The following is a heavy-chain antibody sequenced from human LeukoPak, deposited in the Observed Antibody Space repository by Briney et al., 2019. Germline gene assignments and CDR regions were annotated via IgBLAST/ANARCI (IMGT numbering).Heavy chain of an antibody. CDR2: ISSSSSYI. Sequence: GGSLRLSCAASGFTFSSYSMNWVRQAPGKGLEWVSSISSSSSYIYYADSVKGRFTISRDNAKNSLYLQMNSLRAEDTAVYYCARVGIVGATSPYYFDYWGQGTLVTVSS. V-gene: IGHV3-21*01. CDR1: GFTFSSYS. D-gene: IGHD1-26*01. J-gene: IGHJ4*02. CDR3: ARVGIVGATSPYYFDY.